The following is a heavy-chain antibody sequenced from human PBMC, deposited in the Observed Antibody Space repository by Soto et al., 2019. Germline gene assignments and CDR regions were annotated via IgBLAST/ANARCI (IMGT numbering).Heavy chain of an antibody. CDR1: GGSITSGGDY. CDR2: IYYSGST. J-gene: IGHJ4*02. V-gene: IGHV4-31*03. D-gene: IGHD6-13*01. CDR3: ARGSAAAGNFDY. Sequence: QVQLQESGPGLVKPSQTLSLICTVSGGSITSGGDYWTWIRQHPVKGLEWIGYIYYSGSTDYNPSLKCRVTISVDTSRNQFSLSLRSVTAADTAVYYCARGSAAAGNFDYWGQGTLVTVSS.